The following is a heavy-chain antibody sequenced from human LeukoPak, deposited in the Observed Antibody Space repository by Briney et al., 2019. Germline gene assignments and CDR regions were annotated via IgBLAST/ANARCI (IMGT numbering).Heavy chain of an antibody. CDR3: AKEGGYSSGWYEDY. Sequence: GGSLRLSCAASGFTFSSYAMSWVRQAPGKGLEWVSGISGSGGSTNYADSVKGRFTISRDNPKNTLYLQMNSLRAEDTAVYYCAKEGGYSSGWYEDYWGQGTLVTVSS. CDR1: GFTFSSYA. V-gene: IGHV3-23*01. D-gene: IGHD6-19*01. J-gene: IGHJ4*02. CDR2: ISGSGGST.